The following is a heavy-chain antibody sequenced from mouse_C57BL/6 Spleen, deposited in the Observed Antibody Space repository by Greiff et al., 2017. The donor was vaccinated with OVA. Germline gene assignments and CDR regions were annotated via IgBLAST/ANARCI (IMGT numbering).Heavy chain of an antibody. CDR3: ARDGAGPLDY. D-gene: IGHD3-3*01. Sequence: EVQLVESEGGLVQPGSSMKLSCTASGFTFSDYYMAWVRQVPEKGLEWVANINYDGGTTYYLDSLKSRFIISRDNARNILYLQMSSLKSEDTAIYYCARDGAGPLDYWGQGTTLTVSS. CDR1: GFTFSDYY. V-gene: IGHV5-16*01. CDR2: INYDGGTT. J-gene: IGHJ2*01.